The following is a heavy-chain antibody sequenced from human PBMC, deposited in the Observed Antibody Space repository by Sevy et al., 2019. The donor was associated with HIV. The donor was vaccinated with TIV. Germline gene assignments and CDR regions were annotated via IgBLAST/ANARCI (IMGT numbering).Heavy chain of an antibody. D-gene: IGHD2-8*01. CDR1: GFTFSTYD. CDR2: IRYDGSNK. Sequence: GGSLRLSCAASGFTFSTYDMHWVRQAPGKGLEWVAYIRYDGSNKYYGDSVRGRFTISRDNSKRTLYVQLNSLRVEDTAVYYCARGRKTTQEWLEELDYYYGMDVWGQGTSVTVSS. J-gene: IGHJ6*02. CDR3: ARGRKTTQEWLEELDYYYGMDV. V-gene: IGHV3-30*02.